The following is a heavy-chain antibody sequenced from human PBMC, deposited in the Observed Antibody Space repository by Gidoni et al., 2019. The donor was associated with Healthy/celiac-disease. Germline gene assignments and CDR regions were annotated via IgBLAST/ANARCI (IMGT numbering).Heavy chain of an antibody. D-gene: IGHD6-19*01. J-gene: IGHJ4*02. Sequence: QVQLKRWGAGLLKPSESRYLTCDGYGGHFGVYYWSWIRQPPGRGLGWSGEINHSGSTNYHPSLKSRVTISVDTSKNQFSLKLSSVTAADTAVYYCASGRGAVAGYYFDYWGQGTLVTVSS. CDR2: INHSGST. V-gene: IGHV4-34*01. CDR3: ASGRGAVAGYYFDY. CDR1: GGHFGVYY.